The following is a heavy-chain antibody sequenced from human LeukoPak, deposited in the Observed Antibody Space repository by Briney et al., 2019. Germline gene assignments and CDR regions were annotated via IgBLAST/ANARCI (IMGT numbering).Heavy chain of an antibody. Sequence: GGSLRLSCTASGFTSDDYATHWVRHAPGKGMEWVSGISWNSGSIDYAGSVRGRFTITRDNANTALFQHMSSRSADDTALYYCTKGTGKYWTYFDNWGQGTLVTVSS. V-gene: IGHV3-9*02. D-gene: IGHD1-1*01. CDR2: ISWNSGSI. CDR3: TKGTGKYWTYFDN. J-gene: IGHJ4*02. CDR1: GFTSDDYA.